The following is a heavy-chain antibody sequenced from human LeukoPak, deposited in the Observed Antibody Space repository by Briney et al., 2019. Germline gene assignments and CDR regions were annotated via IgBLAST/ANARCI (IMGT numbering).Heavy chain of an antibody. Sequence: GGSLRLSCAASGFTFRSYWMSWVRQAPGKGLEWVANIKQDGSEKYYVDSVKGRFTISRDNAKNSLYLQMNSLRAEDTAVYYCAREYSSSWYSEEYYGMDVWGQGTTVPVSS. CDR3: AREYSSSWYSEEYYGMDV. CDR1: GFTFRSYW. D-gene: IGHD6-13*01. J-gene: IGHJ6*02. V-gene: IGHV3-7*01. CDR2: IKQDGSEK.